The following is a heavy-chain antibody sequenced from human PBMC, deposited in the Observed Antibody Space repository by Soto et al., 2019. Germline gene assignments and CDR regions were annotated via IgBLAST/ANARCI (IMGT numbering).Heavy chain of an antibody. CDR2: IYHSGST. Sequence: SETLSLTCSVSGDSISAYSWSWIRQPPGKGLEWIGEIYHSGSTYYNPSLKSRVTISVDKSKNQFSLKLSSVTAADTAVYYCARVWTTVTNWFDPWGQGTLVTVSS. J-gene: IGHJ5*02. V-gene: IGHV4-59*12. CDR3: ARVWTTVTNWFDP. D-gene: IGHD4-17*01. CDR1: GDSISAYS.